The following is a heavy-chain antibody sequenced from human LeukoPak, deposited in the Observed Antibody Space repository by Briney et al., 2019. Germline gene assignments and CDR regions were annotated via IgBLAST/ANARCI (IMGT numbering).Heavy chain of an antibody. Sequence: ETLSLTCTVSGGSISSYYWSWVRQAPGKGLEWVSAFSGSGGSTYYADSVKGRFTISRDNSKNTLYLQMNNLRAEDTAVYYCATSGLSRFGFWGQGTLVTVSS. CDR3: ATSGLSRFGF. CDR2: FSGSGGST. J-gene: IGHJ4*02. CDR1: GGSISSYY. D-gene: IGHD2/OR15-2a*01. V-gene: IGHV3-23*01.